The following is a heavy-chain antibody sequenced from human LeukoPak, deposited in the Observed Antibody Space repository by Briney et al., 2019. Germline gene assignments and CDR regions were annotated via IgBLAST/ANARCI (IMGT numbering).Heavy chain of an antibody. CDR1: GFTVSSSY. V-gene: IGHV3-53*01. Sequence: GGSLRLSCAASGFTVSSSYMTWVRQAPGKGLEWVSIIYSGGSIYYADSVKGRFTISRDNSKNTLYLQMNGLRAEDTAVYYCARGGDYSDYYFDYWGQGTLVTVSS. CDR3: ARGGDYSDYYFDY. D-gene: IGHD4-11*01. CDR2: IYSGGSI. J-gene: IGHJ4*02.